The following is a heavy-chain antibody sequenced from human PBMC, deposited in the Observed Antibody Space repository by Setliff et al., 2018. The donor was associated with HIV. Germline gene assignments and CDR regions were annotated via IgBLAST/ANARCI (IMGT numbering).Heavy chain of an antibody. V-gene: IGHV1-46*01. CDR2: INPSGGST. J-gene: IGHJ5*02. CDR1: GYTFTSYY. Sequence: ASVKVSCKASGYTFTSYYIHWVRQAPGQGLEWMGIINPSGGSTSYAQKFQGRVTMTRDTSTSTVYMELSSLRSEDTAVYYCARGSYYCSPTTCFHNYFDPWGLGTLVTVSS. D-gene: IGHD2-2*01. CDR3: ARGSYYCSPTTCFHNYFDP.